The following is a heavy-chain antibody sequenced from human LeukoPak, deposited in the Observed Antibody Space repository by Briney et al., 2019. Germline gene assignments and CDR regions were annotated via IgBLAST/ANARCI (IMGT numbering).Heavy chain of an antibody. CDR3: ARGYCSGGTCYLVENLLAP. D-gene: IGHD2-15*01. J-gene: IGHJ5*02. Sequence: ASVKVSCKASGYTLTAYYIYWVQQAPGQGLEWMGRINPNSGGTDYAQNVQGRVTMTRDTSISTAYMELSRLRSDDTAVYYCARGYCSGGTCYLVENLLAPWGQGTLVTVSS. CDR1: GYTLTAYY. V-gene: IGHV1-2*06. CDR2: INPNSGGT.